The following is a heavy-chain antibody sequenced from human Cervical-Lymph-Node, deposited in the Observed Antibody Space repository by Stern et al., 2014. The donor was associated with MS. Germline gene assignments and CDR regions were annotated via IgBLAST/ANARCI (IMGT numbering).Heavy chain of an antibody. V-gene: IGHV3-33*01. Sequence: QVQLVQSGGGVVQSGRSLRLSCAASGFIFSNSGMHWVRQAPGKGLEWVAFIWDDGSNKYYAESVKGRFTISRDNSNNTLYLQMNSLRAEDTAVYFCARDWDSSSPVYLDYWGQGTLVIVSS. CDR1: GFIFSNSG. J-gene: IGHJ4*02. CDR2: IWDDGSNK. CDR3: ARDWDSSSPVYLDY. D-gene: IGHD6-13*01.